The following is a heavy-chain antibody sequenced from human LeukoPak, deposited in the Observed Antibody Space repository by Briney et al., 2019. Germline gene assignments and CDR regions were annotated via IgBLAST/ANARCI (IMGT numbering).Heavy chain of an antibody. CDR2: ISGSGGST. D-gene: IGHD2-21*02. Sequence: PGGSLRLSCSASGFTFSTYSMSWVRQAPGKGLEWVSAISGSGGSTYYADSVKGRFTISRDNSKNTLYLQMNSLRAEDTAVYYCAKEAYCGGDCYFDYWGQGTLVTVSS. J-gene: IGHJ4*02. CDR1: GFTFSTYS. V-gene: IGHV3-23*01. CDR3: AKEAYCGGDCYFDY.